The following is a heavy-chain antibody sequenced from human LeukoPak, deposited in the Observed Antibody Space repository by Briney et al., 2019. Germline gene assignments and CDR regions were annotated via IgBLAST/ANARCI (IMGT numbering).Heavy chain of an antibody. J-gene: IGHJ4*02. CDR1: GGSIGTYY. Sequence: PSETLSLTCTVTGGSIGTYYWNWIRQPPGKGLEWIGYIDYSGNSNYNPSLKSRVTISVDTSKNQFSLKLSSVTAADTAVYYCARDRIGTVDYWGQGTLVTVSS. D-gene: IGHD1-14*01. V-gene: IGHV4-59*01. CDR2: IDYSGNS. CDR3: ARDRIGTVDY.